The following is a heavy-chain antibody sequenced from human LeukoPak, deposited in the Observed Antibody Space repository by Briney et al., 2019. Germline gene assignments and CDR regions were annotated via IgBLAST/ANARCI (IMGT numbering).Heavy chain of an antibody. D-gene: IGHD3-22*01. CDR2: IYHSGNT. Sequence: SETLSLTCAVSGGSISSTHWWSWVRQPPGKGLEWIGEIYHSGNTNYNPSLKSRVTISVDTSKNQFSLKLSSVTAADTAVYYCARLQYYYDSSGYLGDFDYWGQGTLVTVSS. V-gene: IGHV4-4*02. J-gene: IGHJ4*02. CDR1: GGSISSTHW. CDR3: ARLQYYYDSSGYLGDFDY.